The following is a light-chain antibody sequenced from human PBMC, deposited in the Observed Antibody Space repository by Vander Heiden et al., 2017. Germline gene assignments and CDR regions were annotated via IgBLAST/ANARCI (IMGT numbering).Light chain of an antibody. Sequence: SYELTQPLSVSVALGQTARSTCGGSNIGSTYVHWYQQKPGQAHVLVRYRDSNRPSGIPERFSGSNSGNTATLTISRAQAGDEADYYCQVWDSSTAGVFGGGTKLTVL. J-gene: IGLJ2*01. CDR1: NIGSTY. CDR2: RDS. CDR3: QVWDSSTAGV. V-gene: IGLV3-9*01.